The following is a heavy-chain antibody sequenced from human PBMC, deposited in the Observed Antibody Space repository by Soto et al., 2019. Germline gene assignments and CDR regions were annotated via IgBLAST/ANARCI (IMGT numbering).Heavy chain of an antibody. V-gene: IGHV3-30*18. CDR3: AKVNGAYSSSLLDY. D-gene: IGHD6-13*01. J-gene: IGHJ4*02. Sequence: QVQLVESGGGVVQPGRSLRLSCAASGFTFSSYGMHWVRQAPGKGLEWVAVISYDGSNKYYADSVKGRFTISRDNSKNTLYLQMNSLRSEDTAVYYCAKVNGAYSSSLLDYLGQGTLVTVSS. CDR2: ISYDGSNK. CDR1: GFTFSSYG.